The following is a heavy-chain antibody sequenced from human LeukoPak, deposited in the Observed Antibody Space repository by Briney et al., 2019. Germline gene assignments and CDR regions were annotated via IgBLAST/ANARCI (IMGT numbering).Heavy chain of an antibody. CDR1: GYTFTGYY. J-gene: IGHJ5*02. Sequence: GASVKVSCKASGYTFTGYYMHWVRQAPGQGLEWMGWINPNSGGANYAQKFQGRVTMTRDTSISTAYMELSRLRSDETAVYYCARDILGGTDPGYNWFDPWGQGTLVTVSS. D-gene: IGHD1-26*01. CDR3: ARDILGGTDPGYNWFDP. V-gene: IGHV1-2*02. CDR2: INPNSGGA.